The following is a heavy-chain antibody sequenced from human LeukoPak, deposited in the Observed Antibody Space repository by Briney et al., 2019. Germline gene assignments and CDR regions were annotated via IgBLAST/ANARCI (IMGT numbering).Heavy chain of an antibody. J-gene: IGHJ4*02. V-gene: IGHV4-59*11. CDR2: IHYSGIT. D-gene: IGHD6-6*01. Sequence: SETLSLTCTVSGDSISSHYWSWIRQPPGKGLEWIGYIHYSGITNYNPSLKSRISISVDTSMNQLSLKLRSVTAADTAVYYCARDEAAHLGNYFDYWGQGTLVTVSS. CDR3: ARDEAAHLGNYFDY. CDR1: GDSISSHY.